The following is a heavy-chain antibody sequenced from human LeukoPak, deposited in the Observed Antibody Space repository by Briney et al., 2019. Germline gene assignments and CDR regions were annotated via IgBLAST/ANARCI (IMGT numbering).Heavy chain of an antibody. CDR2: INPSGGST. V-gene: IGHV1-46*01. D-gene: IGHD3-10*01. CDR1: GYTFTSYY. CDR3: SRDSQLDGSGSYYAPYYYYMDV. J-gene: IGHJ6*03. Sequence: EASVKVSFKASGYTFTSYYMHWVRQAPGQGLEWMGIINPSGGSTSYAQKFQGRVTMTRDTSTSTVYMELSSLRSEDTAVYYCSRDSQLDGSGSYYAPYYYYMDVWGKGTTVTISS.